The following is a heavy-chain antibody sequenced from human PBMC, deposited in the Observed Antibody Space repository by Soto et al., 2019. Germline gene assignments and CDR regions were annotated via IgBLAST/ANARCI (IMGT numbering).Heavy chain of an antibody. D-gene: IGHD5-12*01. CDR2: IAYSGDT. Sequence: PSETLSLTCAVSGGSIISADSYWFWIRKHPGKGLEWIGYIAYSGDTYYNPSLRSRVTISADTSENHLSLTLNSVTSADTAVYFCARDRRDGYKRYFEFWGQGNQVTVSS. CDR1: GGSIISADSY. J-gene: IGHJ4*02. V-gene: IGHV4-31*11. CDR3: ARDRRDGYKRYFEF.